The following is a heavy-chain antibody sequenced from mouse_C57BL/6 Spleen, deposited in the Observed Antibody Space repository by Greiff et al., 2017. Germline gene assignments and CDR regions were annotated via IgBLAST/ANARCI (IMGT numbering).Heavy chain of an antibody. CDR2: INYDGSST. CDR1: GFTFSDYY. Sequence: EVHLVESEGGLVQPGSSMKLSCTASGFTFSDYYMAWVRQVPEKGLEWVANINYDGSSTYYLDSLKSRFIISRDNAKNILYLQMSSLKSEDTATYYCARDGAYGGAMDYWGQGTSVTVSS. V-gene: IGHV5-16*01. D-gene: IGHD1-1*01. CDR3: ARDGAYGGAMDY. J-gene: IGHJ4*01.